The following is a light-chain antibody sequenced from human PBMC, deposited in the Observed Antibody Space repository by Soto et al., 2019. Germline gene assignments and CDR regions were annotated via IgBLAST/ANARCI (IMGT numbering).Light chain of an antibody. CDR2: EGT. V-gene: IGLV2-23*01. J-gene: IGLJ2*01. CDR3: SSYAGSGTHVV. CDR1: TSDVGSYNL. Sequence: QSALTQPASVSGSPGQSITISCTGTTSDVGSYNLVSWYQQHPGKVPQLMMYEGTKRPSGVSNRFSGSQSGNTASLTISGLQAEDEADYYCSSYAGSGTHVVFGGGTKVTVL.